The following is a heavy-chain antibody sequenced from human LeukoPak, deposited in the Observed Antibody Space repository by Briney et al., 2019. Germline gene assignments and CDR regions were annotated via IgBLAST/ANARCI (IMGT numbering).Heavy chain of an antibody. J-gene: IGHJ4*02. Sequence: GASLKVSCKPSGYTFTRNGISWMRQAPGQGLEWMGWVSANSGNTNCAQKFQGRVTMTADTSTSTAYMELRSLRSDDTAVYYCARDVNYAFDYWGQGTLVTVSS. CDR2: VSANSGNT. V-gene: IGHV1-18*01. CDR1: GYTFTRNG. CDR3: ARDVNYAFDY. D-gene: IGHD3-16*01.